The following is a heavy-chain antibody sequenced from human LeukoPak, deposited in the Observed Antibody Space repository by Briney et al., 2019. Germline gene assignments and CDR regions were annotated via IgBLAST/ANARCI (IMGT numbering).Heavy chain of an antibody. CDR1: GGSISSSSYY. J-gene: IGHJ5*02. CDR3: ARTCIAAAGSNWFDP. CDR2: IYYSGST. Sequence: SETLSLTCTVSGGSISSSSYYWGWIRQPPGKGLEWIGSIYYSGSTYYNPSLKSRVTISVDTSKNQFSLKLSSVTAADTAVYYCARTCIAAAGSNWFDPWGQGTLVTVSS. D-gene: IGHD6-13*01. V-gene: IGHV4-39*01.